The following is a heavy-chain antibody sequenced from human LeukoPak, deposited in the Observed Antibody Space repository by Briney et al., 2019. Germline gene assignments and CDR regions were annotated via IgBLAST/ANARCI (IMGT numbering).Heavy chain of an antibody. CDR3: AAELYSGTYGRCCSFAF. Sequence: GGSLRLSCAASGFTFSSYWMHWVRQAPGKGLVWVSRINGDGSSTSYADSVEGRFTISRDNAKNTLYLQLNSLRSEDTAVYYCAAELYSGTYGRCCSFAFWGQGTLVTVSS. CDR1: GFTFSSYW. V-gene: IGHV3-74*01. J-gene: IGHJ4*02. CDR2: INGDGSST. D-gene: IGHD1-26*01.